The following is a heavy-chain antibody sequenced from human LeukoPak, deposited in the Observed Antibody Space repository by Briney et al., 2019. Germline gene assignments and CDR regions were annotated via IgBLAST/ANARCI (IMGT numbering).Heavy chain of an antibody. D-gene: IGHD6-6*01. CDR1: GYTFTSYD. V-gene: IGHV1-8*01. J-gene: IGHJ4*02. CDR2: MNPNSGNT. Sequence: ASVKVSCKASGYTFTSYDINWVRQATGQGLERMGWMNPNSGNTGYAQKFQGRVTMTRNTSISTAYMELSSLRSEDTAVYYCARGGRIEVTQPVDYWGQGTLVTVSS. CDR3: ARGGRIEVTQPVDY.